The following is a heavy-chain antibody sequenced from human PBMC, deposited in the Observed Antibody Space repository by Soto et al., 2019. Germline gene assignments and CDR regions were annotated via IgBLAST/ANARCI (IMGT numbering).Heavy chain of an antibody. Sequence: SETLSLTCTVSGGSIGSSSYYWGWNRQPPGKGLEWIGSIYYIGIPYFIPSLTSRFITSLHRSKNRFSLNVISETAAPTAVYFCARYATTDYYRFFDYWGQGTQGTVS. CDR2: IYYIGIP. J-gene: IGHJ4*02. D-gene: IGHD1-26*01. V-gene: IGHV4-39*07. CDR1: GGSIGSSSYY. CDR3: ARYATTDYYRFFDY.